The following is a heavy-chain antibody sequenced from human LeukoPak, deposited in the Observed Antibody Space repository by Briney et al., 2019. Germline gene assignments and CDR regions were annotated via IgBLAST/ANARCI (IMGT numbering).Heavy chain of an antibody. V-gene: IGHV4-34*01. D-gene: IGHD3-16*02. Sequence: SETLSLTCSVYGGSFSGYYWSWIRQPPGKGLEWIGEINHSVSTNYNPSLKSRVTISVDTSKNQFSLKLSSVTAADTAVYYCARGGYDYVWGSYRQSNPRFDYWGQGTLVTVSS. CDR3: ARGGYDYVWGSYRQSNPRFDY. CDR2: INHSVST. J-gene: IGHJ4*02. CDR1: GGSFSGYY.